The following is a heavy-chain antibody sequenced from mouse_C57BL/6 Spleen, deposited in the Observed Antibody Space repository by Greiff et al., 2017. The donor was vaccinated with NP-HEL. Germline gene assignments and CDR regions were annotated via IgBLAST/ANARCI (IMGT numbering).Heavy chain of an antibody. Sequence: EVKLQESGAELVRPGASVKLSCTASGFNIKDDYMHWVKQRPEQGLEWIGWIDPENGDTEYASKFQGKATITADTSSNTAYLQLSSLTSEDTAVYYCTTRDYGSWFAYWGQGTLVTVSA. D-gene: IGHD1-2*01. CDR3: TTRDYGSWFAY. J-gene: IGHJ3*01. CDR1: GFNIKDDY. V-gene: IGHV14-4*01. CDR2: IDPENGDT.